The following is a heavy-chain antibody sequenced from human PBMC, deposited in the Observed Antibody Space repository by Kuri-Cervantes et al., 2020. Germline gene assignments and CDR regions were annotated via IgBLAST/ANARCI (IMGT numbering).Heavy chain of an antibody. D-gene: IGHD6-13*01. CDR1: GFTFSSYS. CDR2: ISSSSSTI. J-gene: IGHJ4*02. V-gene: IGHV3-48*02. Sequence: LSLTCAASGFTFSSYSMNWVRQAPGKGLEWVSYISSSSSTIYYADSVKGRFTISRDNSKNTLSLQMNSLRDEDTAIYYCVKAVSSTSWYKFDFWGQGILVTVSS. CDR3: VKAVSSTSWYKFDF.